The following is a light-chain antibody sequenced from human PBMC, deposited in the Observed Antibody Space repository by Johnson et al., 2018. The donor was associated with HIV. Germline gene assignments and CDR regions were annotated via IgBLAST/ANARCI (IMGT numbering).Light chain of an antibody. J-gene: IGLJ1*01. CDR1: SSNIGNNY. Sequence: QSVLTQPPSVSAAPGQKVTISCSGSSSNIGNNYVSWYQQLPGTAPKLLIYENNKRPSGIPDRFSGSTSGTSATLGITGLQTGDEADYYCGTGDSRLSALYVFGTGTKVTVL. V-gene: IGLV1-51*02. CDR3: GTGDSRLSALYV. CDR2: ENN.